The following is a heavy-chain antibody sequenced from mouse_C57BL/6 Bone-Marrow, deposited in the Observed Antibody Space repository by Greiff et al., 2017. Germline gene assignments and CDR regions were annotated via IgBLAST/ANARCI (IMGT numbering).Heavy chain of an antibody. CDR1: GFTFSSYA. V-gene: IGHV5-4*01. J-gene: IGHJ3*01. Sequence: EVKLVESGGGLVKPGGSLKLSCAASGFTFSSYAMSWVRQTPEKRLEWVATISAGGSYTYYPANVKGRFTISRDTAQNNPYLQLSHLKSEDTAMYYFARDGIITTVVATPDGFAYWGQGTLVTVSA. D-gene: IGHD1-1*01. CDR2: ISAGGSYT. CDR3: ARDGIITTVVATPDGFAY.